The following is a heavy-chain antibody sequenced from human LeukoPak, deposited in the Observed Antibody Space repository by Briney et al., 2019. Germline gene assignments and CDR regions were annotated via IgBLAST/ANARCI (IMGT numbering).Heavy chain of an antibody. J-gene: IGHJ4*02. Sequence: PSETLSLTCTVSGGSISSSTYYWGWIRQPPGKGLEWIGSIYYSGSTYYNPSLKSRVTISLDTSKNQFSLKLSSVTAADTAVYYCARSPSVRVGHFDYWGQGTLVTVSS. D-gene: IGHD3/OR15-3a*01. V-gene: IGHV4-39*07. CDR3: ARSPSVRVGHFDY. CDR1: GGSISSSTYY. CDR2: IYYSGST.